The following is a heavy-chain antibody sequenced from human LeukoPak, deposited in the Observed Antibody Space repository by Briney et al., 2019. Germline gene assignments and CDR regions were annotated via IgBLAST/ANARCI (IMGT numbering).Heavy chain of an antibody. J-gene: IGHJ4*02. Sequence: GGSLRLSCAASGFTFSDYYMSWIRQAPGKGLEWISFISSSSSTIYYADSVKGRFTISRDNAKNSLYLQMNSLRAEDTAVYYCARDQGRTYYHDSDYYPWFDYWGQGTLVTVSS. CDR3: ARDQGRTYYHDSDYYPWFDY. CDR1: GFTFSDYY. CDR2: ISSSSSTI. V-gene: IGHV3-11*04. D-gene: IGHD3-22*01.